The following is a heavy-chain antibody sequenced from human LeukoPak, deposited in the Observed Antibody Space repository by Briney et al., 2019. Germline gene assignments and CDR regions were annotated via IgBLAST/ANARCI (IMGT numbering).Heavy chain of an antibody. D-gene: IGHD5-18*01. CDR3: AGFGPLSTWIQLVPFDY. CDR2: INPNSGGT. J-gene: IGHJ4*02. CDR1: GYTFSAYY. V-gene: IGHV1-2*02. Sequence: ASVKVSCKASGYTFSAYYLHWVRQAPGQGLEWMGWINPNSGGTNFAEMLQGRVAMTRDTSIGTAYMELSSLRSEDTAVYYCAGFGPLSTWIQLVPFDYWGQGTLVTVSS.